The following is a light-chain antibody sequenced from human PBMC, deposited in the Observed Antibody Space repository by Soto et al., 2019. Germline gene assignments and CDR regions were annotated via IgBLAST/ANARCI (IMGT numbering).Light chain of an antibody. J-gene: IGLJ1*01. CDR1: NSDIGGYNY. CDR3: SSYTSSGTPYV. Sequence: QSALTQPASVSGSPGQSITISCTGTNSDIGGYNYVSWYQHHPGKAPKLMIYDVGNRPSGVSNRFSGSKSANTASLTISGLQAEDEADYYCSSYTSSGTPYVFGTGTKLTVL. CDR2: DVG. V-gene: IGLV2-14*03.